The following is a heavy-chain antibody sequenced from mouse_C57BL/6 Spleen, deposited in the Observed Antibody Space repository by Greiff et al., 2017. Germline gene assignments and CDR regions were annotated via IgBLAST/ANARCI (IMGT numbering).Heavy chain of an antibody. CDR1: GYAFSSYW. V-gene: IGHV1-80*01. CDR3: ARSGRILYAMDY. D-gene: IGHD3-1*01. CDR2: IYPGDGDT. J-gene: IGHJ4*01. Sequence: QVQLQQSGAELVKPGASVKISCKASGYAFSSYWMNWVKQRPGKGLEWIGQIYPGDGDTNYNGKFKGKATLTADNSSSTAYMQLSSLTSEDSAVYFCARSGRILYAMDYWGQGTSVTVSS.